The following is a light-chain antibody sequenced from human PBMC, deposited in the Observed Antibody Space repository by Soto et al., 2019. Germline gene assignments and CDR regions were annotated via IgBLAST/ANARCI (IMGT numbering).Light chain of an antibody. J-gene: IGLJ1*01. V-gene: IGLV3-21*02. CDR2: DDS. Sequence: SYELTQPPSVSVAPGQTARITCGGNNIGSKSVHWYQQKPDQAPVLVVHDDSDRPSGIPERSSGSNSGNKATLTISRVEAGDEADYYCQVWDSSRDHPVFGTGTKVTVL. CDR1: NIGSKS. CDR3: QVWDSSRDHPV.